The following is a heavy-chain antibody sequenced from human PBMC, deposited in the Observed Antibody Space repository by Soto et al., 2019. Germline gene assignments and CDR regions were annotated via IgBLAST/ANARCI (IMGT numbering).Heavy chain of an antibody. D-gene: IGHD6-13*01. J-gene: IGHJ4*02. CDR3: ARDEISAAGTVFDY. CDR2: TYYRSKWYN. V-gene: IGHV6-1*01. Sequence: SQTLALTCAISGDSVSSNSAAWNWIRQSPSRVLEWLGRTYYRSKWYNDYAVSLKSRITINPDTSKNQFSLQLNSVTPEDTAVYSCARDEISAAGTVFDYWGQGTLVTVSA. CDR1: GDSVSSNSAA.